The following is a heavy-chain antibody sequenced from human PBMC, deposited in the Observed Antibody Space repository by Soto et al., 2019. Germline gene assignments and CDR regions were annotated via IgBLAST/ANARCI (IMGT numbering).Heavy chain of an antibody. CDR1: GFTFSSYG. CDR2: ISYDGRNK. CDR3: VKDGSSGWPYFYDMDV. Sequence: QVQLVESGGGVVQPGRSLRLSCAASGFTFSSYGMHWVRQAPGKGLEWVAVISYDGRNKYYPDAVKGRFTISRDNSKNTLYLQMSSLRAEDTAVYYCVKDGSSGWPYFYDMDVWGQGTTVTVSS. V-gene: IGHV3-30*18. J-gene: IGHJ6*02. D-gene: IGHD6-19*01.